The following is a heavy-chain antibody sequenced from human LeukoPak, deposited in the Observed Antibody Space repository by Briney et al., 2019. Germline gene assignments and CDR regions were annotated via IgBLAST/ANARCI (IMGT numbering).Heavy chain of an antibody. Sequence: PGGALRLSCVASLFTFTSYNMNSVRPVPRAGVEWVSPICSSSSHIYYADSVTGRFTISRDTVQKSLYLEMNSRSAEDTVVYYCARWPTAAAPPVYYFDYWGQGTLVNVSS. CDR3: ARWPTAAAPPVYYFDY. J-gene: IGHJ4*02. CDR1: LFTFTSYN. V-gene: IGHV3-21*01. CDR2: ICSSSSHI. D-gene: IGHD6-13*01.